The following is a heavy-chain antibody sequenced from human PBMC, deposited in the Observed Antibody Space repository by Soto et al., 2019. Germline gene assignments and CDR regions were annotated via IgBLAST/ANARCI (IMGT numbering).Heavy chain of an antibody. D-gene: IGHD3-22*01. Sequence: GGSLRLSCAASGFTFSNAWMNWVRQAPGKGLEWVGRIKSKTDGGTTDYAAPVKGRFTISRDDSKNTLYLLMNSLKTEDTAVYYCTTARYDSSGYYSYYYYYGMDVWGQGTTVTVSS. J-gene: IGHJ6*02. CDR2: IKSKTDGGTT. CDR3: TTARYDSSGYYSYYYYYGMDV. V-gene: IGHV3-15*07. CDR1: GFTFSNAW.